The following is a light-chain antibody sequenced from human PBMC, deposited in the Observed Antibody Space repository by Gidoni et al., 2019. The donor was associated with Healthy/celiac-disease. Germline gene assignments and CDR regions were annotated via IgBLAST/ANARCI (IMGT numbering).Light chain of an antibody. J-gene: IGLJ2*01. CDR2: RNN. Sequence: QSVLTQPPSASGTPGRRVTIPCSGSSSNLGSNYVYWNQQLPGTAPKLLIYRNNQRPSVFPDRFSASKSGTSASLAISGLRSEDEADYYCAAWDDSLSGVVFGGGTKLTVL. V-gene: IGLV1-47*01. CDR1: SSNLGSNY. CDR3: AAWDDSLSGVV.